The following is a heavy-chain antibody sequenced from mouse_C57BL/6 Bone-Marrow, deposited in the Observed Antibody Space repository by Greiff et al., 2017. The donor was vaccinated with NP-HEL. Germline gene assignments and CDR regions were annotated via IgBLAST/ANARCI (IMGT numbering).Heavy chain of an antibody. V-gene: IGHV1-55*01. CDR3: ARGGIYYGNYVYWYFDV. CDR2: IYPGSGST. CDR1: GYTFTSYW. Sequence: QVHVKQPGAELVKPGASVKMSCKASGYTFTSYWITWVKQRPGQGLEWIGDIYPGSGSTNYNEKFKSKATLTVDTSSSTAYMQLSSLTSEDSAVYYCARGGIYYGNYVYWYFDVWGTGTTVTVSS. J-gene: IGHJ1*03. D-gene: IGHD2-1*01.